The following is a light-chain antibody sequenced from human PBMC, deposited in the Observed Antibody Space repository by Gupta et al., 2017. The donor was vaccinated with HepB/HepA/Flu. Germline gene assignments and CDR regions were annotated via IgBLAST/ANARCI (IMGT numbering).Light chain of an antibody. CDR1: QSVSIN. Sequence: VLTQSPSTLPVPTGERATLSCRANQSVSINSAWFQQKPGQAPRLLIYGASTRVTGNPPRFSGSGSGTDFILTISSLQAEDFAVYFCQQYNNGPPYTFGQGTKLEIK. CDR3: QQYNNGPPYT. J-gene: IGKJ2*01. V-gene: IGKV3-15*01. CDR2: GAS.